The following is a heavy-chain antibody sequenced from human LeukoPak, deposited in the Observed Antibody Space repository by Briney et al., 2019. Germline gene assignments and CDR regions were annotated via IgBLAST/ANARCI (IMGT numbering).Heavy chain of an antibody. CDR3: ARGLRYFDWSSHFDY. V-gene: IGHV4-34*01. D-gene: IGHD3-9*01. CDR2: INHSGST. Sequence: PSETLSLTCAVYGGSFSGYYWSWIRQPPGKGLEWIGEINHSGSTNYNPSLKSRVTISVDTSKNQFSLTLSSVTAADTAVYYCARGLRYFDWSSHFDYWGQGTLVTVSS. J-gene: IGHJ4*02. CDR1: GGSFSGYY.